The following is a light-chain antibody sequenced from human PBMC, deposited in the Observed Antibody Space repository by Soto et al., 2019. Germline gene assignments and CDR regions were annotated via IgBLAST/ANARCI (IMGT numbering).Light chain of an antibody. Sequence: DIQITQSPSTLSASVGDRVTITCRASQSISSWLAWYQQKPGKVPKLLIYKASSLESGVPSRFSGSGSGTEFTLTISSLQPDDFATYYCQQYNTYPYTFGQGTKLEIK. J-gene: IGKJ2*01. CDR3: QQYNTYPYT. V-gene: IGKV1-5*03. CDR1: QSISSW. CDR2: KAS.